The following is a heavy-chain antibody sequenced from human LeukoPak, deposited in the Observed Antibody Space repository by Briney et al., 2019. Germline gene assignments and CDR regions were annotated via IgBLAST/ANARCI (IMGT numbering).Heavy chain of an antibody. J-gene: IGHJ1*01. Sequence: GGSLRLSCAASGFTFSSYRMNWVRQARGKGLGWDSYISSSSRTIYYADSVKGRFTISRDNAKNSLYLQMNSLRAEDTAVYYCARENRAYCGGDCYPEYFQHWGQGTLVTVSS. D-gene: IGHD2-21*02. CDR3: ARENRAYCGGDCYPEYFQH. V-gene: IGHV3-48*01. CDR2: ISSSSRTI. CDR1: GFTFSSYR.